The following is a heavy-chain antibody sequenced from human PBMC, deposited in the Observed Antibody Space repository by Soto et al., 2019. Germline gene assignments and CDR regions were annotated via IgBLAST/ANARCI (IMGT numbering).Heavy chain of an antibody. CDR2: IRGNGFDT. CDR1: GFSFGNYL. CDR3: ALGGLVYSVTSGHPLGF. V-gene: IGHV3-23*01. D-gene: IGHD2-15*01. Sequence: GGSLRLSCNASGFSFGNYLMTWVRQAPGKGLEWVSSIRGNGFDTYYADSVKGRFTISRDNSKNRLFLQMNSLRADDTALYYCALGGLVYSVTSGHPLGFWGQGALVTVSS. J-gene: IGHJ4*02.